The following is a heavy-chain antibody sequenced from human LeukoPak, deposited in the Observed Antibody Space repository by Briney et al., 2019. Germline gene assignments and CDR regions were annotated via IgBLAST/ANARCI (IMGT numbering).Heavy chain of an antibody. J-gene: IGHJ4*02. CDR2: ISYSGST. CDR3: ARAGVRSSWYYFDY. D-gene: IGHD6-13*01. CDR1: GGSISSYY. Sequence: SETLSLTCTVSGGSISSYYWSWIRQHPGKGLEWVGHISYSGSTYYNPSLKSRVTISADTSKNQFSLKLSSVAAADTAVYYCARAGVRSSWYYFDYWGQGTLVTVSS. V-gene: IGHV4-59*06.